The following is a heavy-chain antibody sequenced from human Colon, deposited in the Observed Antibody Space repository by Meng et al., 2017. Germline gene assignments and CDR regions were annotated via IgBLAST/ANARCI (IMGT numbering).Heavy chain of an antibody. CDR2: VNAAGVI. CDR3: GKRIEGATTWLFDY. D-gene: IGHD1-26*01. V-gene: IGHV3-23*04. CDR1: GFIFRDYA. Sequence: EGELVEVGGVLVQPGGSLSLSCAASGFIFRDYAMNWVRQSPGKGLEWVSAVNAAGVIHYADSVKGRFTISRDNSENTLYLQMNSLRAEDTAVYYCGKRIEGATTWLFDYWGQGTLVTVSS. J-gene: IGHJ4*02.